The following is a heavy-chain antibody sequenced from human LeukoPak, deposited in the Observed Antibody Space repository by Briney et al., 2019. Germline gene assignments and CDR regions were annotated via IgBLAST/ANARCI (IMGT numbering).Heavy chain of an antibody. D-gene: IGHD2-21*02. CDR1: GGSISSGDYY. CDR3: ASAYCGGDCTPYWYFDL. Sequence: SQSLSLTCTVSGGSISSGDYYWSWIRQPPGKGLEWIGYIYYIGNTFYNPSLKSRVTISVDTSKNQFSLKLSSVTAADTAVYYCASAYCGGDCTPYWYFDLWGRGTLVTVSS. CDR2: IYYIGNT. J-gene: IGHJ2*01. V-gene: IGHV4-30-4*01.